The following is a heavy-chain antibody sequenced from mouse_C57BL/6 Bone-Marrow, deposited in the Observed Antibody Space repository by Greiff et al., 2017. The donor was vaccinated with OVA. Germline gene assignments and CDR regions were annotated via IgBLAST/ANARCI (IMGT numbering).Heavy chain of an antibody. Sequence: EVQLQQSGPELVKPGASVKISCKASGYTFTDYYMNWVKQSHGKSLEWIGDINPNNGGTSYNQKFKGKATLTVDKSSSTAYMELRSLTSEDSAVYYCARVGGPMDYWGQGTSVTVSS. V-gene: IGHV1-26*01. CDR1: GYTFTDYY. J-gene: IGHJ4*01. CDR2: INPNNGGT. CDR3: ARVGGPMDY.